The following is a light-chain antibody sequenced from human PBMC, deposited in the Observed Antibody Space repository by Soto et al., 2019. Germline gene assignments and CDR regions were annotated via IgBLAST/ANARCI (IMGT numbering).Light chain of an antibody. CDR1: NIGSKS. CDR3: QVWHSSSVRPLV. Sequence: SYELTQPPSVSMAPGKTARITCGGNNIGSKSVHWYQQKPGQAPVLVIYYDSDRPSGIPERFSGSNSGNTSTLTISRVDAGDEADYYCQVWHSSSVRPLVFGGGTKLTVL. V-gene: IGLV3-21*04. CDR2: YDS. J-gene: IGLJ3*02.